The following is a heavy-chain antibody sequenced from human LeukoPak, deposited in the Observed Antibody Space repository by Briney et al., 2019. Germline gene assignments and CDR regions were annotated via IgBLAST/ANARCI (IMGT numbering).Heavy chain of an antibody. CDR3: ASYDILTGFNY. D-gene: IGHD3-9*01. V-gene: IGHV4-59*01. Sequence: SETLSLTCTVSGGSISSYYWSWIRQPPGKGLEWIGYIYYSGSTYYNPSPKSRVTISVDTSKNQFSLKLSSVTAADTAVYYCASYDILTGFNYWGQGTLVTVSS. J-gene: IGHJ4*02. CDR2: IYYSGST. CDR1: GGSISSYY.